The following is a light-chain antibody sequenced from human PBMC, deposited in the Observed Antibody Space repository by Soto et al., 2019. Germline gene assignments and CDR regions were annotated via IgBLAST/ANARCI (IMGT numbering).Light chain of an antibody. CDR1: SSDVGRYDY. Sequence: QSALTQPRSVSGSPGQSVTISCTGTSSDVGRYDYVSWYQQHPGKAPKLMIYDVSQRPSGVPYRFSGSKSGNAASLTISGLRAEDEADYYCCSYVATKGGVFGGGTKLTVL. CDR2: DVS. CDR3: CSYVATKGGV. V-gene: IGLV2-11*01. J-gene: IGLJ2*01.